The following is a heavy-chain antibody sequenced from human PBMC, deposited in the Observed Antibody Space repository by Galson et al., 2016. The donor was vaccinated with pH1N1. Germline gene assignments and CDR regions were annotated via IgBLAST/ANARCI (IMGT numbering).Heavy chain of an antibody. D-gene: IGHD4-17*01. CDR2: IDWDDDK. Sequence: PALVKPTQTLTLTCTFSGFSLSSSGMCVSWIRQPPGKALEWLALIDWDDDKYYSTSLKTRLTISKDTAKNQVILTMTNMDPVDKATYYCARFQYGDYVNFFDYWGQGTLVTVSS. CDR1: GFSLSSSGMC. J-gene: IGHJ4*02. CDR3: ARFQYGDYVNFFDY. V-gene: IGHV2-70*01.